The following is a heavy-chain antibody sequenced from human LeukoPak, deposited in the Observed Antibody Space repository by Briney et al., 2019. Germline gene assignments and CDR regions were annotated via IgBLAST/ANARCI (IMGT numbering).Heavy chain of an antibody. V-gene: IGHV3-74*01. J-gene: IGHJ4*02. CDR1: GYTFSNYW. CDR3: TRSDYFDY. CDR2: IGSDGSST. Sequence: HSGGSLRLSCATSGYTFSNYWMHWVRQAPGKGLVWVSRIGSDGSSTNYADAVKGRFTIPRDNAQNTLYLQMNSLRAEDTAVYFCTRSDYFDYWGQGTLVTVSS.